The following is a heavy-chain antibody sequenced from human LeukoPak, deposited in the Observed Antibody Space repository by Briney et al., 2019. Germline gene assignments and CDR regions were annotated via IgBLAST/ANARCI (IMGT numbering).Heavy chain of an antibody. V-gene: IGHV1-2*02. Sequence: WASVKVSCKASGYTFTGYYMHWVRQAPGQGLEWMGWINPKSGGTKYAQKFQGRVTMTRDTSISTAYMELSRLRSEDTAVYYCARAVLTRWEPTPTDAFDIWGQGTMVTVSS. J-gene: IGHJ3*02. CDR1: GYTFTGYY. CDR3: ARAVLTRWEPTPTDAFDI. D-gene: IGHD1-26*01. CDR2: INPKSGGT.